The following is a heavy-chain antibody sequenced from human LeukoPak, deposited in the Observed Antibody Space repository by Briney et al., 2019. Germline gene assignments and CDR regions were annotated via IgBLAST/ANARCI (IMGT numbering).Heavy chain of an antibody. CDR2: IKQDGSEK. Sequence: GGSLRLSCAASGFTFSSYWMSWVRQAPGKGRGWVANIKQDGSEKYYVDSVRGRFTISRDNAKNSLYLQMNSLRAEDTAVYYCARVDTAMVQGLDYWGQGTLVTVSS. J-gene: IGHJ4*02. V-gene: IGHV3-7*03. CDR1: GFTFSSYW. CDR3: ARVDTAMVQGLDY. D-gene: IGHD5-18*01.